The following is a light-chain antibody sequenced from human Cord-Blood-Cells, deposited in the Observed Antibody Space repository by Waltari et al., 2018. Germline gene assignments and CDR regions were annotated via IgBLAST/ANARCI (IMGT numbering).Light chain of an antibody. CDR1: QSISSY. Sequence: DIQMTQSPSSLSVSVGDRVTITCRASQSISSYLNWYQQKPGKAPKILIYAASSLQSGVPSRFSGSGSGTDFTLTISSLQPEDFATYYCQQSYSTPLTFGGGTKVEIK. CDR3: QQSYSTPLT. CDR2: AAS. V-gene: IGKV1-39*01. J-gene: IGKJ4*01.